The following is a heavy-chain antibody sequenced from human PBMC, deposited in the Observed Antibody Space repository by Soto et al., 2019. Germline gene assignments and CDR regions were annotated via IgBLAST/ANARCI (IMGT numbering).Heavy chain of an antibody. J-gene: IGHJ6*02. CDR2: IKQDGSEK. CDR3: ARSYYGSGSSYGMDV. Sequence: EVHLVESGGGLVQPGGSLRLSCAASRFTFSSYWMSWVRQAPGKGLEWVANIKQDGSEKYYVDSVKGRFTISRDNAKNSLYLQMNSLRAEDTAVYYCARSYYGSGSSYGMDVWGQGTTGTVSS. V-gene: IGHV3-7*01. CDR1: RFTFSSYW. D-gene: IGHD3-10*01.